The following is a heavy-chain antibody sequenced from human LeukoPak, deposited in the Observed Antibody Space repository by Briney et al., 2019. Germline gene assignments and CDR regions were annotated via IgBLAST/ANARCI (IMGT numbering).Heavy chain of an antibody. J-gene: IGHJ4*02. CDR2: IYYSGST. CDR3: ARVGKQWLVDFDY. CDR1: GGSISSYY. V-gene: IGHV4-59*01. D-gene: IGHD6-19*01. Sequence: SETLSLTCTVSGGSISSYYWSWIRQPPGKGLEWIGYIYYSGSTNYNPSLKSRVTISVDTSKNQFSLKLSSVTAADTAVYYCARVGKQWLVDFDYWGQGTLVPSPQ.